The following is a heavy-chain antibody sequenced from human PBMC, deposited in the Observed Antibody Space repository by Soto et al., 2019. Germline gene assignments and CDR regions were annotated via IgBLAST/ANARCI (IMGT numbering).Heavy chain of an antibody. CDR1: EFSLSASGMC. Sequence: SGPTLVNPTQTLTLTCTFSEFSLSASGMCVSWIRQPPGKALEWLALIDWDDDKYYSTSLKTRLTISKDTSKNQVVLTMTNMDPVDTATYYCARGTYYYDSSGDTHAFDIWGQGTMVTVSS. CDR2: IDWDDDK. V-gene: IGHV2-70*01. CDR3: ARGTYYYDSSGDTHAFDI. D-gene: IGHD3-22*01. J-gene: IGHJ3*02.